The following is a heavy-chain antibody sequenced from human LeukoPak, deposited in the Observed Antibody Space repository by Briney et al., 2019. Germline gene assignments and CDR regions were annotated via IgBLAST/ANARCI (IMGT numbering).Heavy chain of an antibody. CDR1: GGSISSYY. Sequence: SETLSLTCTVSGGSISSYYWSWIRQPPGKGLEWIGYIYYSGSTNYKSSLKSRVTISVDTSKNQFSLKLSSVTAADTAVYYCARRKFKCSGGSCYFDYWGQGTLVTVSS. J-gene: IGHJ4*02. D-gene: IGHD2-15*01. CDR3: ARRKFKCSGGSCYFDY. CDR2: IYYSGST. V-gene: IGHV4-59*12.